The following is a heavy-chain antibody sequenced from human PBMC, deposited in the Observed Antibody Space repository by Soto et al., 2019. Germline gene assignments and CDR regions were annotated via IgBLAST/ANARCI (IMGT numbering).Heavy chain of an antibody. V-gene: IGHV5-10-1*01. J-gene: IGHJ3*02. Sequence: GESLKISCKGSGYSCTNYWISWVRQMPGKGLEWMGRIDPSDSYTNYSPSFQGHVTISADKSISTAYLQWSSLKASDTAMYYCAGTSSGSYGLDAAFDIWGQGTMVTVSS. CDR2: IDPSDSYT. CDR3: AGTSSGSYGLDAAFDI. D-gene: IGHD1-26*01. CDR1: GYSCTNYW.